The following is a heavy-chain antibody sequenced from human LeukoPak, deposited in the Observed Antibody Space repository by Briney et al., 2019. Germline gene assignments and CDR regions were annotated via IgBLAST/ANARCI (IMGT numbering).Heavy chain of an antibody. CDR2: ISGSGSGGST. D-gene: IGHD5-24*01. CDR3: AKSGYNRFDY. V-gene: IGHV3-23*01. Sequence: QAGGSLRLSCAASGFTFSSSAMSWVRQAPGKGLEWVSSISGSGSGGSTYYADSVKGRFTISRDNSRNTQYLQMNSLRAEDTAVYYCAKSGYNRFDYWGQGTLVTVSS. CDR1: GFTFSSSA. J-gene: IGHJ4*02.